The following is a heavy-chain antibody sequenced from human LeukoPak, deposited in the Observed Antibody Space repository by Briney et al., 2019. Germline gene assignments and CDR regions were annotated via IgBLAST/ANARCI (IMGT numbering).Heavy chain of an antibody. CDR2: INPTGGST. J-gene: IGHJ4*02. CDR3: ARTAARRFDY. D-gene: IGHD6-6*01. CDR1: GYTLPSYF. V-gene: IGHV1-46*01. Sequence: ASVKVSCKASGYTLPSYFMHWVRQAPGQGLEWMGIINPTGGSTTYAQKFQGRVTMTRDTSTSTVYMELSSLRSDDTAVYYCARTAARRFDYWGQPTLVTPSS.